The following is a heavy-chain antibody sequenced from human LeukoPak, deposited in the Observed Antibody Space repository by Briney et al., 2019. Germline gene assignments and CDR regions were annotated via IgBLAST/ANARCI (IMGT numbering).Heavy chain of an antibody. J-gene: IGHJ5*02. V-gene: IGHV4-4*07. CDR2: IYTSGST. D-gene: IGHD3-3*01. CDR1: GGSISSYY. Sequence: LGTPSPTPTVSGGSISSYYWSWIREPAREGPGWIWRIYTSGSTNYNPSLKSRVTMSVDTSKNQFSLKLSSVTAADTAVYYCASSGITIFGSYSWFDPWGQGTLVTVSS. CDR3: ASSGITIFGSYSWFDP.